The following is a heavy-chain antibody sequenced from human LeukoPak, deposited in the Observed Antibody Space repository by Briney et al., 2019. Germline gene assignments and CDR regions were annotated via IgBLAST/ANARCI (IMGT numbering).Heavy chain of an antibody. V-gene: IGHV1-46*01. J-gene: IGHJ4*02. CDR3: ARGYNWNYGHTLFRYFDY. Sequence: ASVTVSCKASGYTFTSYYMHWVRQAPGQGLEWMGIIYPSGGSTSYAQKFQGRVTMTRDTSTSTVHMELSSLRSEDTAVYYCARGYNWNYGHTLFRYFDYWGQGTLVTVSS. CDR1: GYTFTSYY. D-gene: IGHD1-7*01. CDR2: IYPSGGST.